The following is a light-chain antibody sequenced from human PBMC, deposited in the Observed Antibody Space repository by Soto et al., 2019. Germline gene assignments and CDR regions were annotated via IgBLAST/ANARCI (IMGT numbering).Light chain of an antibody. CDR3: QQRTNWPPNT. Sequence: EIVLTQSPATLSLSPGEIATLSCRASQSVSSYLAWYQQKPGQAPRLLIYDASNRATGIPARFSGSGSGTDFTLTSSSLEPEDFAVYDCQQRTNWPPNTFGQGTKLEMK. CDR2: DAS. CDR1: QSVSSY. V-gene: IGKV3-11*01. J-gene: IGKJ2*01.